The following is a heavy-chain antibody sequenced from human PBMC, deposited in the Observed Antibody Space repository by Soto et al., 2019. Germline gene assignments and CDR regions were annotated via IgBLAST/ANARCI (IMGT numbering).Heavy chain of an antibody. D-gene: IGHD1-1*01. Sequence: QLQLQESGPGLVKPSETLSLTCTVSGGPITNSNYYWGWIRQPPGKGLEWIGRIFYDGSTYYNPSLQSRVAISVDTSRTVSSPKLPSATAAETAVYYCVRLVPATGARDFWGQGIRVTVSS. CDR3: VRLVPATGARDF. J-gene: IGHJ4*02. CDR2: IFYDGST. CDR1: GGPITNSNYY. V-gene: IGHV4-39*02.